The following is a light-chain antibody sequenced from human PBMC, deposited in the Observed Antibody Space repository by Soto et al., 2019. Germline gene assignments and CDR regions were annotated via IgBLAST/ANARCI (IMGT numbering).Light chain of an antibody. CDR2: GAS. CDR3: EQYGNSPQT. J-gene: IGKJ1*01. V-gene: IGKV3-20*01. CDR1: ESVSSSN. Sequence: EIVLTQSPGTLSLSPGERATLSCRASESVSSSNLAWYQQKPGQAPRLLIYGASNRATGIPDRFSGSGSGTDFTLTISRLEPEDFAVYYCEQYGNSPQTFGQGTKVEIK.